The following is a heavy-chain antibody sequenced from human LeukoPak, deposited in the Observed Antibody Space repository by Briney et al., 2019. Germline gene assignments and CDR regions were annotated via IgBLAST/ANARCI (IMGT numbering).Heavy chain of an antibody. V-gene: IGHV3-11*04. D-gene: IGHD5-18*01. CDR2: ISSSGSTI. CDR1: GFTFSDYY. Sequence: GGSLRLSCAASGFTFSDYYMSWIRQAPGKGLEWVSYISSSGSTIYYADSVKGRFTISRDNAKNSLYLQMNSLRAEDTAVYYCARDRRRAVQLWSPAYYFDYWGQGTLVTVSS. CDR3: ARDRRRAVQLWSPAYYFDY. J-gene: IGHJ4*02.